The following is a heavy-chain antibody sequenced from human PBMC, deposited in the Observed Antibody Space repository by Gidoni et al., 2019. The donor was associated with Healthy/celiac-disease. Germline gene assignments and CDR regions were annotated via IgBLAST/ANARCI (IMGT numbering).Heavy chain of an antibody. CDR1: GGTFSSYA. D-gene: IGHD3-3*01. CDR2: IIPLFGTA. J-gene: IGHJ4*02. CDR3: ARAYDFGSGYSPLEQIDY. V-gene: IGHV1-69*01. Sequence: QVQLVQHGAEVTQPGSSVKVSCQASGGTFSSYAHSWVRQAPGQGREWMGGIIPLFGTANYAQKVQGRVTITADESTSTAYMELSSLRSEDTAVYDCARAYDFGSGYSPLEQIDYWGQGTLVTVSS.